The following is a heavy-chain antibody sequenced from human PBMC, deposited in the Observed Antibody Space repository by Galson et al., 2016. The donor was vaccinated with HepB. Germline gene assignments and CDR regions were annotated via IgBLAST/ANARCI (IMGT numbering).Heavy chain of an antibody. CDR3: ARGPDCTSTSFGVDH. J-gene: IGHJ4*02. D-gene: IGHD2-2*01. V-gene: IGHV4-34*01. CDR1: GGSFSDYY. Sequence: SETLSLTCTVSGGSFSDYYWNWIRQSPGKGLEWIGEISPSGSTNYNPYKSSLKRRVTISVDRSKNQISLKLTSVTAADTAMYYWARGPDCTSTSFGVDHWGQGTLVTVSS. CDR2: ISPSGST.